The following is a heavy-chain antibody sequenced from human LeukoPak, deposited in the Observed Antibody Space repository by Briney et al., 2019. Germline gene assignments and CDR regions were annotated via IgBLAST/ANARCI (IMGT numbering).Heavy chain of an antibody. CDR3: AEDIRSSGPPYYFDY. V-gene: IGHV3-9*01. CDR1: GFTFDDYA. D-gene: IGHD6-19*01. Sequence: HSGGSLRLSCAASGFTFDDYAMHWVRQAPGKGLEWVSGISWNSGSIGYADSVKGRFTISRDNAKNSLYLQMNSLRAEDTALYYCAEDIRSSGPPYYFDYWGQGTLVTVSS. CDR2: ISWNSGSI. J-gene: IGHJ4*02.